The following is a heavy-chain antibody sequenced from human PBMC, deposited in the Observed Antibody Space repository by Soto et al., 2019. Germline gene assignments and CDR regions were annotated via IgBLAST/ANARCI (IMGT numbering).Heavy chain of an antibody. CDR1: GGSISSGGYY. J-gene: IGHJ5*02. CDR3: ARSVFP. Sequence: QVQLQESGPGLVKPSQTLSLTCTVSGGSISSGGYYWSWIRQHPGKGLEWIGYIDYSKSTYYNPSLKNRVTISLDTSKNQFSRKLASVTAADTAVYYCARSVFPWGQGTLVPVSS. V-gene: IGHV4-31*03. CDR2: IDYSKST.